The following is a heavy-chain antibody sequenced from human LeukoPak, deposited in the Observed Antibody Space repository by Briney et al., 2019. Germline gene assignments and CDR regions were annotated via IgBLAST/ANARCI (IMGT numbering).Heavy chain of an antibody. J-gene: IGHJ4*02. V-gene: IGHV3-30*18. CDR3: AKKVAGDYGVDY. Sequence: GRSLRLSCAASGFTFSSYGMHWVRHAPGKGLEWVAVISYDGSNKYYADSVKGRFTISRDNSKNTLYLQMNSLRAEDTAVYYCAKKVAGDYGVDYWGQGTLVTVSS. CDR1: GFTFSSYG. D-gene: IGHD4-17*01. CDR2: ISYDGSNK.